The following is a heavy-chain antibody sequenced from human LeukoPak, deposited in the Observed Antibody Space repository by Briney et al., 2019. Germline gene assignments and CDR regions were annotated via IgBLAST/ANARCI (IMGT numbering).Heavy chain of an antibody. CDR1: GYSISSGYY. D-gene: IGHD3-10*01. CDR2: NYHSGST. V-gene: IGHV4-38-2*02. Sequence: PSETLSLTCTVSGYSISSGYYWGWIRQPPGKGLEWIGSNYHSGSTYYNPSLKSRVTISVDTSKNQFSLKLSSVTAADTAVYYCARADGSGSWGQGTLVTVSS. J-gene: IGHJ4*02. CDR3: ARADGSGS.